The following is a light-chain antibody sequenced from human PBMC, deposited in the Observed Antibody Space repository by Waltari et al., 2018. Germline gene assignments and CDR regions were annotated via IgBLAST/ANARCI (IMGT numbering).Light chain of an antibody. CDR2: WAS. V-gene: IGKV4-1*01. CDR3: HQYFNTPFT. J-gene: IGKJ3*01. Sequence: DIVMTQSTDSLAVALGERATITCRYRQNLLSTSNNRTYLGWYQQRSGQPPKLLIYWASIRESGVPDRFSCSGSGTDFTLTISSLQPEDVAVYYCHQYFNTPFTFGPGTILHI. CDR1: QNLLSTSNNRTY.